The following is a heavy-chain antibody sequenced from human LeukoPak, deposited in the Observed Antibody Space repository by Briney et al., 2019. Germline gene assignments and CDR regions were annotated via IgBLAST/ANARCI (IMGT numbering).Heavy chain of an antibody. J-gene: IGHJ4*02. CDR3: ARKSASGNYPLDY. CDR2: IHWNADST. D-gene: IGHD3-10*01. CDR1: GFTFDDYG. V-gene: IGHV3-20*04. Sequence: GGSLRLSCAASGFTFDDYGMSWVRQAPGKGLEWVSGIHWNADSTSYADSVKGRFTISRDNAKNTVFLQMSSLRAEDTALYYCARKSASGNYPLDYWGQGTLVTVSS.